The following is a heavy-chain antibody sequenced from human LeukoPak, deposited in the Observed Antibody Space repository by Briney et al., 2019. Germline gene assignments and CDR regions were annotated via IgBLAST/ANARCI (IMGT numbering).Heavy chain of an antibody. CDR3: ARGSVLYYDSSGYAYFDY. Sequence: GALRLSFAASGFHFSSYSMNWVRPAPGKGLEWVSSIMCSSSYIYYADSVKGRFTITRDNAKNSLYLQMNSLRAEDTAVYYCARGSVLYYDSSGYAYFDYWGPGTLVTVSS. V-gene: IGHV3-21*01. CDR2: IMCSSSYI. D-gene: IGHD3-22*01. J-gene: IGHJ4*02. CDR1: GFHFSSYS.